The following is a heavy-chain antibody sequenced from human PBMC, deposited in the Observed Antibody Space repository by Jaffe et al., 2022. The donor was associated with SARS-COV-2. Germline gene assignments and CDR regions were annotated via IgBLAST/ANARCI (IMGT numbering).Heavy chain of an antibody. V-gene: IGHV3-23*01. CDR1: GFTFSMYA. CDR2: INDSGGRT. J-gene: IGHJ4*02. CDR3: AKDSGHSFFDSRGRFDF. D-gene: IGHD3-22*01. Sequence: EAQLLESGGGLVQPGGSLTLSCAASGFTFSMYAMTWVRQAPGKGLEFVSGINDSGGRTFHADSVLGRFTTSRDNAKNTLFLQMNSLRAEDTAVYYCAKDSGHSFFDSRGRFDFWGQGTLVTVSS.